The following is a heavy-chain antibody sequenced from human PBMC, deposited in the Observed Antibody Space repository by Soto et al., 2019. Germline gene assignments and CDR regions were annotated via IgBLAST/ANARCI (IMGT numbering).Heavy chain of an antibody. CDR1: GFTFRTYA. J-gene: IGHJ5*02. CDR2: ISHDGSNT. CDR3: AKDAASTGSFFTS. V-gene: IGHV3-30*18. Sequence: QVQVVESGGGVVQPGRSLRLSCAASGFTFRTYAVHWVRQAPGKGLEWVAVISHDGSNTDYGDSVKGRFTTSRDNSKSTLSLQMNSLRTEDTGVYNCAKDAASTGSFFTSWGQGTLVRVS.